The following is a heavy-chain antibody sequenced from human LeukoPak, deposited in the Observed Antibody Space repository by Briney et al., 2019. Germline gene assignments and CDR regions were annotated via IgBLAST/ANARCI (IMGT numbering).Heavy chain of an antibody. CDR2: ISEYNTNT. D-gene: IGHD2-15*01. Sequence: EASVKVSCKTSGYTFTRYGISWVRQAPGQGLEWMGWISEYNTNTNYAQKLQGRVTMTTDTSTNTAYLELRSLTSDDTAVYYCARGSGGSFDYWGQGTLVTVSS. J-gene: IGHJ4*02. V-gene: IGHV1-18*01. CDR3: ARGSGGSFDY. CDR1: GYTFTRYG.